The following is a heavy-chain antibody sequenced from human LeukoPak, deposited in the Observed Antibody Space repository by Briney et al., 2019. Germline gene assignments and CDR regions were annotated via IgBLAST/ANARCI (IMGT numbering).Heavy chain of an antibody. CDR3: ARDRNTYYDSSGYYPDAIDI. CDR2: MSNDGTNK. V-gene: IGHV3-33*01. J-gene: IGHJ3*02. CDR1: GFTFSDYG. D-gene: IGHD3-22*01. Sequence: PGTSLRLSCAASGFTFSDYGMHWVRQAPGKGLEWVAVMSNDGTNKYYADSMTGPFTISRDNSKDTLYLQMNSLRAEDTAVYYCARDRNTYYDSSGYYPDAIDIWGQGTVVTVSS.